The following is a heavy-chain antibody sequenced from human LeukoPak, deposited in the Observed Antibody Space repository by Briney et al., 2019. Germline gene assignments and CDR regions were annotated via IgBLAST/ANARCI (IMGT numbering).Heavy chain of an antibody. CDR3: ARDSTYSSSGHNWFDP. CDR2: IYTSGST. Sequence: PSETLSLTCTVSGGSISSGSYYWSWIRQPAGKGLEWIGRIYTSGSTNYNPSLKSRVTISVDTSKNQFSLKLSSVTAADTAVYYCARDSTYSSSGHNWFDPWGQGTLVTVSS. CDR1: GGSISSGSYY. J-gene: IGHJ5*02. D-gene: IGHD6-6*01. V-gene: IGHV4-61*02.